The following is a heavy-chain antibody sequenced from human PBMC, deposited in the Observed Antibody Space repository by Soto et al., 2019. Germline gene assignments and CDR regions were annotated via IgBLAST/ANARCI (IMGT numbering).Heavy chain of an antibody. CDR1: GFTFSNYA. J-gene: IGHJ4*02. CDR2: ISATGST. Sequence: EVHVLDSGGGLVQPGGSQRLSCEASGFTFSNYAMSWVRQAPGKGLEWVSTISATGSTLYADSVKGRFTISRDNSKNTVYLQMNFLRAEDTAVYYCAKVSNKWAVAQRGYFDYWGQGTLVTVSS. V-gene: IGHV3-23*01. CDR3: AKVSNKWAVAQRGYFDY. D-gene: IGHD6-19*01.